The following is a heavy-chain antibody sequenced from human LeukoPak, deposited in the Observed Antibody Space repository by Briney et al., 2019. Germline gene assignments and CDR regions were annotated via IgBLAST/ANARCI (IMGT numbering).Heavy chain of an antibody. D-gene: IGHD4-17*01. Sequence: SETLSLTCTVSGGSISSYYWSWIRQPPGKGLEWIGYIYYSGSTNYNPSLKSRVTISVDTSKNQFSLKLSSVTAADTAVYYCARHEGDYGLWYFDLWGRGTLVTVSS. CDR1: GGSISSYY. CDR3: ARHEGDYGLWYFDL. J-gene: IGHJ2*01. CDR2: IYYSGST. V-gene: IGHV4-59*08.